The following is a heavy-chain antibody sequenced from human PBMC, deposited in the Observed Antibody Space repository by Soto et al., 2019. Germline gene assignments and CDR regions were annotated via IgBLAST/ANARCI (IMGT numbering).Heavy chain of an antibody. D-gene: IGHD2-15*01. CDR1: GFTFSSYA. CDR2: ISGSGGST. CDR3: AKSQASWVAATGY. J-gene: IGHJ4*02. Sequence: EVRLLESGGGLVQPGGSLRLSCAASGFTFSSYAMSWVRQAPGKRLEWVSAISGSGGSTYYADSVKGRFTISRDNSKNTLYLQMNSLRAEDTAVYYCAKSQASWVAATGYWGQGTLVTVSS. V-gene: IGHV3-23*01.